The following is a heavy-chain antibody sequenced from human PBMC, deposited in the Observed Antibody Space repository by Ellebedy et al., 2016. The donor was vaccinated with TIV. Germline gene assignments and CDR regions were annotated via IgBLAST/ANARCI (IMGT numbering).Heavy chain of an antibody. CDR3: ASLKENTIFGVVTARNAFDI. J-gene: IGHJ3*02. CDR2: FYYSGGT. Sequence: SETLSLTXTVSGGSISSNSYYWGWIRQPPGKGLEWIGNFYYSGGTYNNPSLKSRVTISVDTSKNQFALKLTSVTPADTAVYYCASLKENTIFGVVTARNAFDIWGQGTKVTVSS. D-gene: IGHD3-3*01. CDR1: GGSISSNSYY. V-gene: IGHV4-39*01.